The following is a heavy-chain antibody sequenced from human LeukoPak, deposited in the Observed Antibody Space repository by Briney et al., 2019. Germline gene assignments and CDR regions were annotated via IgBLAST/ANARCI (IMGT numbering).Heavy chain of an antibody. V-gene: IGHV3-23*01. Sequence: GGSLRLSCAASGFTFSAYGMTWVRQAPGKGLEWVSHISDRGDNTYYADPVQGRFTISRDNSNNTVYLQMDSLSADDTAVYYCAKVAGNWYFDLWGRGTLVTVPS. CDR2: ISDRGDNT. D-gene: IGHD6-25*01. CDR3: AKVAGNWYFDL. CDR1: GFTFSAYG. J-gene: IGHJ2*01.